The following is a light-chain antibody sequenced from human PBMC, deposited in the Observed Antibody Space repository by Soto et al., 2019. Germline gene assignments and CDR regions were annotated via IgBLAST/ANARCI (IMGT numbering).Light chain of an antibody. Sequence: QPVLTQSPSASASLGASVTLTCTLSSGHSSYAIAWHQQQPEQGPRYLMKLDSDGSHTTGDAIPDRFSGSSAGAERYLTISSLQSEDEADYYCQTWGTGIHVVFGGGTKVTVL. V-gene: IGLV4-69*01. CDR2: LDSDGSH. CDR1: SGHSSYA. J-gene: IGLJ2*01. CDR3: QTWGTGIHVV.